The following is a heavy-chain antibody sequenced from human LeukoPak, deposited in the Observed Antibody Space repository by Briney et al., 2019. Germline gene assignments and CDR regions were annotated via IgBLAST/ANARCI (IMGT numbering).Heavy chain of an antibody. CDR3: TTRSGDFWSGFVN. CDR1: GNSLSELF. J-gene: IGHJ4*02. V-gene: IGHV1-24*01. D-gene: IGHD3-3*01. Sequence: ASVPVSCKVSGNSLSELFMQGVRQAPGKGVDGMGVFDPEEGKLDYAHDFHGRVTMTENTSTQTAYMELSGLTSDDTAVYYCTTRSGDFWSGFVNWGQGTLVTVSS. CDR2: FDPEEGKL.